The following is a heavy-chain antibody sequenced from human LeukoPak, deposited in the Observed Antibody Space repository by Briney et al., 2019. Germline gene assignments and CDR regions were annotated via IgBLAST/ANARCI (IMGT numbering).Heavy chain of an antibody. CDR1: GVSISSTEW. V-gene: IGHV4-4*02. J-gene: IGHJ4*02. CDR2: IHRDGRT. CDR3: GKTDIWFNPIDS. D-gene: IGHD3-9*01. Sequence: PSETLSLTCAVSGVSISSTEWWIWVRQPPGQGLEWIGEIHRDGRTRYNPSLTSRLSMSIDYSKNQFSLKVSSVSAADTAIYYCGKTDIWFNPIDSWGPGPLVIVSS.